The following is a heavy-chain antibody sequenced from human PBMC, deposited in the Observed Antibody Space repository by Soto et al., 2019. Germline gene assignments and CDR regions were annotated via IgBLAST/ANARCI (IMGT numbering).Heavy chain of an antibody. D-gene: IGHD2-2*01. J-gene: IGHJ6*02. CDR2: IIPIFGTA. Sequence: SSVKVSCKASGGTFSSYAISWVRQAPGQGLEWMGGIIPIFGTANYAQKFQGRVTITADESTRTAYMELSSLRSEDTAVYYCARSVSFRYQLLKRGMDVWGQGTTVTVSS. V-gene: IGHV1-69*13. CDR1: GGTFSSYA. CDR3: ARSVSFRYQLLKRGMDV.